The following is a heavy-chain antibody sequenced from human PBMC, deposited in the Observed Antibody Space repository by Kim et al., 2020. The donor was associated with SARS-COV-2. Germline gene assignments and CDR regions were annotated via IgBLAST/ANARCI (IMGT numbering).Heavy chain of an antibody. CDR3: ARFRQSVVPAAMYFDY. V-gene: IGHV4-30-2*05. J-gene: IGHJ4*02. D-gene: IGHD2-2*01. Sequence: SLQSRVTISVDTSKNQFSLKLSSVTAADTAGYYCARFRQSVVPAAMYFDYWGQGTLVTVSS.